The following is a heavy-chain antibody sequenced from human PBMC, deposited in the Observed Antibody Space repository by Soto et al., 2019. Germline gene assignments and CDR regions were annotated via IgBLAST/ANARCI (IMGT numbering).Heavy chain of an antibody. CDR3: AREIYAYLYSGYEYYFDY. Sequence: GGSLRLSCAASGFTFSDYYMSWIRQAPGKGLEWVPYISSSGSTIYYADSVKGRFTISRDNAKNSLYLQMNSLRAEDTAVYYCAREIYAYLYSGYEYYFDYWGQGTLVTVSS. CDR1: GFTFSDYY. D-gene: IGHD5-12*01. J-gene: IGHJ4*02. CDR2: ISSSGSTI. V-gene: IGHV3-11*01.